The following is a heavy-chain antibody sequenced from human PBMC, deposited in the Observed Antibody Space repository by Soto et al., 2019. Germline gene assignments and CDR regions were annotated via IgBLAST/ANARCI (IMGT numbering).Heavy chain of an antibody. CDR1: GGSISSGVYY. V-gene: IGHV4-31*03. CDR2: IYYSGST. Sequence: SETLSLSCKVSGGSISSGVYYWSWVRQHPGKGLEWIGYIYYSGSTHYNPSLKSRVTISVDTSKNQFSLNLNSVTAADTAVYYCARQKWDSGSCPFDSWGQGTLVTVS. D-gene: IGHD3-10*01. CDR3: ARQKWDSGSCPFDS. J-gene: IGHJ5*01.